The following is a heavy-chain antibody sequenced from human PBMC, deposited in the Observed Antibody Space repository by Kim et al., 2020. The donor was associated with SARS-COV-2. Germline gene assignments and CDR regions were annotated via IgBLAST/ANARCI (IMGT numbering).Heavy chain of an antibody. CDR1: GFTFSSYA. CDR2: ISYDGSNK. Sequence: GGSLRLSCAASGFTFSSYAMHWVRQAPGKGLEWVAVISYDGSNKYYADSVKGRFTISRDNSKNTLYLQMNSLRAEDTAVYYCARVGDSSGRAWFDPWGQGTLVTVSS. D-gene: IGHD3-22*01. V-gene: IGHV3-30*04. CDR3: ARVGDSSGRAWFDP. J-gene: IGHJ5*02.